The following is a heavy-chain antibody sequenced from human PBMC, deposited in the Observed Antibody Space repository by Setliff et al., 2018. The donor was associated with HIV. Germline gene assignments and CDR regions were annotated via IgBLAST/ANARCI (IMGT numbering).Heavy chain of an antibody. J-gene: IGHJ3*02. V-gene: IGHV5-51*01. Sequence: PGESLKISCKGSGYSFTNYWIAWVRQMPGRGLEWMGIIYPGDPDTRYSPSFQGQVTIAADKSISTAYLQWSSLKASDTAMYYCARQGDYHILTGYYSGPHDAFDIWGQGTMVTVSS. CDR1: GYSFTNYW. D-gene: IGHD3-9*01. CDR2: IYPGDPDT. CDR3: ARQGDYHILTGYYSGPHDAFDI.